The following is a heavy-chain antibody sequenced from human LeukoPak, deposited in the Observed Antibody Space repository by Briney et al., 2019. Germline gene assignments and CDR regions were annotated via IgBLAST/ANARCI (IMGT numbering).Heavy chain of an antibody. J-gene: IGHJ5*02. Sequence: ASVKVSCKTSGFSFTTYYLHWVRQAPGQGRKWMAMINPSDGSTNYAQEFQGRLTMTRDTSTSTVYMELTSLRSDDTAFYYFTRTWWGTAWSLSPNWFAPSGQAPLVTVSS. CDR2: INPSDGST. CDR3: TRTWWGTAWSLSPNWFAP. CDR1: GFSFTTYY. V-gene: IGHV1-46*01. D-gene: IGHD3-9*01.